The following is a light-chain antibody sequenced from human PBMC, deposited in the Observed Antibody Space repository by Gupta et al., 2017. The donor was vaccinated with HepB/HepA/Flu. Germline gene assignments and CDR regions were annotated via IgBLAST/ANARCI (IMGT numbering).Light chain of an antibody. CDR2: TNN. V-gene: IGLV1-44*01. CDR1: NSNIGSNT. Sequence: QSVLTQPPSASATPGQRVTISCSGSNSNIGSNTVNCYQQLPGTAPRLLIYTNNRRPSGVPDRFSGSKSGTSASLAISGLQSEDEADYYCAAWEDSLNGQVVFGGGTKLTVL. J-gene: IGLJ2*01. CDR3: AAWEDSLNGQVV.